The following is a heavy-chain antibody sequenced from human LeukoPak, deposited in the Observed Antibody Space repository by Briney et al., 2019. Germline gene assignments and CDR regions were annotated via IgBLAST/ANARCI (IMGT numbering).Heavy chain of an antibody. CDR1: GFTFSSYG. D-gene: IGHD5-12*01. CDR3: AKGCGYEAQYYYYYMDV. V-gene: IGHV3-30*02. J-gene: IGHJ6*03. CDR2: IRYDGSNK. Sequence: GGSLRLSCAASGFTFSSYGMDWVRQAPGKGVEWVAFIRYDGSNKYYADSVKGRFTISRENSKNTLYLHVNSLRPEDTAVYYCAKGCGYEAQYYYYYMDVWGKGTTVTISS.